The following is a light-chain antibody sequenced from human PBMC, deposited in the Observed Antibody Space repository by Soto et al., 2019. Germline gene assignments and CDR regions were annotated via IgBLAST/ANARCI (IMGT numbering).Light chain of an antibody. V-gene: IGKV1-9*01. J-gene: IGKJ4*01. Sequence: IQLTQSPSSLSASVGDRVTITCRASQGISSYLAWYQQKPGKAPKLLIYAAYTLQSGVPSRFSGSGSGTDFALTITSLQAEDFATYYCQQLRMYPSTFGGGTKVDIK. CDR3: QQLRMYPST. CDR1: QGISSY. CDR2: AAY.